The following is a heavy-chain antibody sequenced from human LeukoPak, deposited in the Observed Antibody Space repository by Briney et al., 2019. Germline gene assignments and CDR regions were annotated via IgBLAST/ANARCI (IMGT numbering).Heavy chain of an antibody. CDR1: GGSLTTYY. CDR3: ARLNFRGGEALHFDS. CDR2: IHSDGTT. V-gene: IGHV4-4*09. J-gene: IGHJ4*02. D-gene: IGHD3-16*01. Sequence: SETLSLTCSVSGGSLTTYYWGWIRQPPGKELEFIGYIHSDGTTNYDSSLQSRVAISLDTSKIQFSLRLYSVTAADTALYFCARLNFRGGEALHFDSWGQGTLVTVSS.